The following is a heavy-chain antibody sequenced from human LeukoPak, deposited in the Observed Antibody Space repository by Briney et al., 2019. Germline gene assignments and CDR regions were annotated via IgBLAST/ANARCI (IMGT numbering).Heavy chain of an antibody. CDR3: ATHVRGTGTTRWFDP. J-gene: IGHJ5*02. CDR2: IYYSGNT. D-gene: IGHD1-14*01. Sequence: SETLSLTCTVSGGSISSNNYYWGWVRQPPGQGLEWIGRIYYSGNTYYNPSLKSRVTISLDTSQNLFSLRLSSVTDADTAVYYCATHVRGTGTTRWFDPWGQGTLVTVSS. V-gene: IGHV4-39*01. CDR1: GGSISSNNYY.